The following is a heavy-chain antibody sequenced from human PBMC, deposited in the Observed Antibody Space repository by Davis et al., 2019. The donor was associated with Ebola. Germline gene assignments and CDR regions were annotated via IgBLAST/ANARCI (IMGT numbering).Heavy chain of an antibody. CDR3: ARAVSSSKLDY. CDR1: GYSFDSYW. V-gene: IGHV5-51*01. J-gene: IGHJ4*02. Sequence: GESLKISCKGSGYSFDSYWIGWVRQMPGKGLEWMGIIYPGDSDTRYSPSFQGQVTISADKSISTAYLQWSSLKASDTAIYFCARAVSSSKLDYWGQGTLVTVSS. D-gene: IGHD5/OR15-5a*01. CDR2: IYPGDSDT.